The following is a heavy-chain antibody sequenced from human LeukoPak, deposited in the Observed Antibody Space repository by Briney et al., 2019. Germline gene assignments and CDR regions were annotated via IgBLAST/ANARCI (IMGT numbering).Heavy chain of an antibody. D-gene: IGHD2-8*01. CDR1: GGSISSYY. CDR3: ARVVPYYYGMDV. Sequence: SETLSLTCTVSGGSISSYYWSWIRQPPGKGLEWIGYIYYSGSTYYNPSLKSRVTISVDTSKNQFSLKLSSVTAADTAVYYCARVVPYYYGMDVWGQGTTVTVSS. CDR2: IYYSGST. J-gene: IGHJ6*02. V-gene: IGHV4-59*08.